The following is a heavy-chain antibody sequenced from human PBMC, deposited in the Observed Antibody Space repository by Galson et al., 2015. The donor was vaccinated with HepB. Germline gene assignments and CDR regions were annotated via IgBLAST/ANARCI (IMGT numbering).Heavy chain of an antibody. CDR1: GFTVTKNH. J-gene: IGHJ4*02. D-gene: IGHD2-15*01. CDR2: IYSVGTT. Sequence: SLRLSCAASGFTVTKNHMTWVRQAPGEGLEWLSIIYSVGTTYYADSVKGRFTISRDNSKNTLYLQMNSLRAEDTAIYYCLGFPGYWGQGTLVTVSS. CDR3: LGFPGY. V-gene: IGHV3-53*01.